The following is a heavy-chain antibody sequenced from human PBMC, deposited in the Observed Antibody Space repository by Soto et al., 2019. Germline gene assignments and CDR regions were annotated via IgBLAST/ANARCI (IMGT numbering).Heavy chain of an antibody. J-gene: IGHJ4*02. CDR3: VKSAGDQWMFDY. D-gene: IGHD5-12*01. Sequence: EVHLSESGGGLVQPGGSLRLSCAASGFTFNSYAMSWVRQAPGKGLHWVSALSHSATNIFYADSVRGRFTISRDNSKNTLSLQMNSLRAEDTAIYYCVKSAGDQWMFDYWGQGILVTFSS. CDR2: LSHSATNI. V-gene: IGHV3-23*01. CDR1: GFTFNSYA.